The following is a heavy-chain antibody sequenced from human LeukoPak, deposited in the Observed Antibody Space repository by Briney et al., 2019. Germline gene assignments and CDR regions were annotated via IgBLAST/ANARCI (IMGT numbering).Heavy chain of an antibody. CDR3: AKYGILTGYVIDY. CDR1: GFTFSSYA. D-gene: IGHD3-9*01. Sequence: PGGSLRLSCAAPGFTFSSYAMSWVRQAPGKGLEWVSAISGSGGSTYYADSVKGRFPISRDNSKNTLYLQMNSLRAEDTAVYYCAKYGILTGYVIDYWGQGTLVTVSS. CDR2: ISGSGGST. J-gene: IGHJ4*02. V-gene: IGHV3-23*01.